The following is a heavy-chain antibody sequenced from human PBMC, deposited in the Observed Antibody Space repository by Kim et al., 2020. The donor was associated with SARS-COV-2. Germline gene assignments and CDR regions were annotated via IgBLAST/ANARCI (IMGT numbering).Heavy chain of an antibody. CDR2: TRNKRNIYCT. V-gene: IGHV3-72*01. CDR1: GFTFSNHY. Sequence: GGSLRLSCAASGFTFSNHYMDWVRQSPGKGLEWVGCTRNKRNIYCTDYAAAVNGRSTVTRDESQNPLNQRLNSLKTEDSSGSCGVRLRSLYYYVMHVWG. CDR3: VRLRSLYYYVMHV. D-gene: IGHD3-10*01. J-gene: IGHJ6*02.